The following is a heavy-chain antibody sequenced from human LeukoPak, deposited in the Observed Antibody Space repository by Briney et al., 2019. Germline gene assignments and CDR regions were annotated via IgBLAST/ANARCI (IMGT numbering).Heavy chain of an antibody. CDR3: AKFLGGTSWYHYYGMDI. V-gene: IGHV3-23*01. J-gene: IGHJ6*02. CDR1: GFTFSSSA. D-gene: IGHD6-13*01. Sequence: GGSLRLSCAASGFTFSSSAMTWVRQAPGKGLEWVSSISGVGDVRYHADSVKGRFTLSRDNTKNTLYLQMDSLRAEDTAVYYCAKFLGGTSWYHYYGMDIWGQGTTVTVS. CDR2: ISGVGDVR.